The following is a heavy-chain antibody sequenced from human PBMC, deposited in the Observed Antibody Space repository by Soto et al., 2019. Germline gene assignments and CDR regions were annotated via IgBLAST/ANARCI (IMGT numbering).Heavy chain of an antibody. CDR2: ISTSNGNT. Sequence: QVQLVQSGTEVKKPGASVKVSCKASGYTFTTYGISWVRQAPGQGLEWMGWISTSNGNTNYAQKLQGRVTMTTDTSTNTAYMELRTLISDDTAVYYCASGYDDEYWGQGTLVTVSP. CDR3: ASGYDDEY. D-gene: IGHD5-12*01. J-gene: IGHJ4*02. V-gene: IGHV1-18*01. CDR1: GYTFTTYG.